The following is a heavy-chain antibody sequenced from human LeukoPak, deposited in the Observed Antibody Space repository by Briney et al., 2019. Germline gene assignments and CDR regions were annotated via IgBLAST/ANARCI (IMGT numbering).Heavy chain of an antibody. CDR1: GGSISRYY. CDR2: IYSSGST. J-gene: IGHJ4*02. D-gene: IGHD6-13*01. CDR3: ARVYSSSWYLTGWDYFDY. V-gene: IGHV4-59*12. Sequence: SETLSLTCTVSGGSISRYYWSWIRQPPGKGLEWIGYIYSSGSTNYNPSLKSRVTISVDTSKNQFSLKLSSVTAADTAVYYCARVYSSSWYLTGWDYFDYWGQGTLVTVSS.